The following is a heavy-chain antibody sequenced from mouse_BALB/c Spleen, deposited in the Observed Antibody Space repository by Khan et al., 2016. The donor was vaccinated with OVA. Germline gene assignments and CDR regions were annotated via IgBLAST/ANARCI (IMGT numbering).Heavy chain of an antibody. V-gene: IGHV1-4*01. D-gene: IGHD2-14*01. CDR3: VRDGAYHRNDGWFAY. J-gene: IGHJ3*01. CDR2: INPSNGYT. Sequence: QVQLKESGAELARPGASVKMSCKASGYTFTSYTIHWIKKRPGQGLEWIGYINPSNGYTNYNQKFKEKATLTTEKSSTTAYLQLSSLTSDDSAVYNCVRDGAYHRNDGWFAYWGQGTLVTVSA. CDR1: GYTFTSYT.